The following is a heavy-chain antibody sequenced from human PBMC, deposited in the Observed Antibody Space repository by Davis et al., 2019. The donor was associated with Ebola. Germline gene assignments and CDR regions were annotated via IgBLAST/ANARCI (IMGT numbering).Heavy chain of an antibody. D-gene: IGHD3-16*01. J-gene: IGHJ2*01. Sequence: PGGSLRPSCTASGFTSSSSWMSWVRQAPGKGLEWVANIMQVGSQKFYVDSVKGRITISRDNAKNSLYLQMNSLRAEDTAVYYCARGPTWTYWYFDLWGRGTLVTVSS. CDR3: ARGPTWTYWYFDL. V-gene: IGHV3-7*03. CDR2: IMQVGSQK. CDR1: GFTSSSSW.